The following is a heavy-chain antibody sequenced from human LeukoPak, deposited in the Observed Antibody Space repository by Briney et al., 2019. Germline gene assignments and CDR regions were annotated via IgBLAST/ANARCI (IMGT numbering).Heavy chain of an antibody. CDR1: GYTFTSYD. J-gene: IGHJ5*02. CDR2: MNPNSGKT. Sequence: ASVKVSCKASGYTFTSYDIHWVRQDPGRGLDYLGWMNPNSGKTGYTQKFQGRFSMTRDTSISTAYLELNSLTSEDTAVYYCARDFGIAAATWFDPWGQGTLVTVSS. CDR3: ARDFGIAAATWFDP. V-gene: IGHV1-8*01. D-gene: IGHD6-13*01.